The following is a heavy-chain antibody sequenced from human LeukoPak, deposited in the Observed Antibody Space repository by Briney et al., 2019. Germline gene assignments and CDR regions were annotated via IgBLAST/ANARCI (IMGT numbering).Heavy chain of an antibody. V-gene: IGHV3-23*01. CDR2: ISGSGGST. CDR1: GFTFSSYA. Sequence: GGSLRLSCAASGFTFSSYAMSWVRQAPGKGLEWVSAISGSGGSTYYADSVKGRFTISRDNSKNTLYLQMNSLRAEDTAVYYCARGGRGRRYYFDYWGQGTLVTVSS. CDR3: ARGGRGRRYYFDY. J-gene: IGHJ4*02. D-gene: IGHD3-16*01.